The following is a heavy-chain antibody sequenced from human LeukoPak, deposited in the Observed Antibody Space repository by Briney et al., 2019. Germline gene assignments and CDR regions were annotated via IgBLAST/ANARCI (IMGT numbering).Heavy chain of an antibody. D-gene: IGHD1-1*01. CDR2: IYYSGST. Sequence: SETLSLTCTVSGGSISSYYWSWIRQPPGKGLEWIGYIYYSGSTNYNPSLKSRVTISVDTSKNQFSLKLSSVTAADTAVYYCARVHVPYIWNDVGWFDPWGQGTLVTVSS. CDR1: GGSISSYY. V-gene: IGHV4-59*01. CDR3: ARVHVPYIWNDVGWFDP. J-gene: IGHJ5*02.